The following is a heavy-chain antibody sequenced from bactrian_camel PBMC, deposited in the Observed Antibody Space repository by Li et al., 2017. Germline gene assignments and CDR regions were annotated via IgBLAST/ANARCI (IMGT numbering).Heavy chain of an antibody. CDR1: GFAFSSYY. D-gene: IGHD3*01. Sequence: HVQLVESGGSLVQPGGSLRLSCAASGFAFSSYYMHWVRQAPGKGLEWVSESTSGGSRAYFTDSVKGRFTVFRDNAKNTLYLQMNSLKTEDTAVYYCVADLRSTASYASWGQGTQVTVS. CDR3: VADLRSTASYAS. V-gene: IGHV3S1*01. J-gene: IGHJ4*01. CDR2: STSGGSRA.